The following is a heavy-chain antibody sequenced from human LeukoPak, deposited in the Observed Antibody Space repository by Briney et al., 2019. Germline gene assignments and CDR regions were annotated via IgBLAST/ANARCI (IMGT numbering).Heavy chain of an antibody. CDR3: ARPAVAGTFDY. CDR2: IYHSGST. V-gene: IGHV4-30-2*01. CDR1: GGSISSGGYS. D-gene: IGHD6-19*01. J-gene: IGHJ4*02. Sequence: SETLSLTCAVSGGSISSGGYSWSWIRQPAGKGVEWIGYIYHSGSTYYNPSLKSRVTISVDRSKNQFSLKLSSVTAADTAVYYCARPAVAGTFDYWGQGTLVTVSS.